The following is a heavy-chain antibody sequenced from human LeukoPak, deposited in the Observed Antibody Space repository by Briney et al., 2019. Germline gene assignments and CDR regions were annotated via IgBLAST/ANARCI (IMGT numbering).Heavy chain of an antibody. Sequence: SETLSLTFTVSGGSISNYYWSWIRQPPGKGLEWIGYIYYSGSTSYNPSLKSRVTISVDTSKNQFSLKLSSVTAADTAVYYCVRDHYYDSSGYTFRHWGQGTLVTVSS. CDR2: IYYSGST. CDR1: GGSISNYY. V-gene: IGHV4-59*01. J-gene: IGHJ1*01. CDR3: VRDHYYDSSGYTFRH. D-gene: IGHD3-22*01.